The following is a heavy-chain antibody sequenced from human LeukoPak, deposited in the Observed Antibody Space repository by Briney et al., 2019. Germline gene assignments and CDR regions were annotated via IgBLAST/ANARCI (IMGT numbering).Heavy chain of an antibody. D-gene: IGHD6-13*01. V-gene: IGHV4-59*08. J-gene: IGHJ4*02. Sequence: PSETLSLTCTVSGFSITSYYWSWIRQPPGKGLEWIGYLFHSGTRRYNPSLKTRVTISADTTKNQIFLTLNSTTAADTAVYYCARRRGWKQQLVYFDYWGQGTLATVSS. CDR1: GFSITSYY. CDR3: ARRRGWKQQLVYFDY. CDR2: LFHSGTR.